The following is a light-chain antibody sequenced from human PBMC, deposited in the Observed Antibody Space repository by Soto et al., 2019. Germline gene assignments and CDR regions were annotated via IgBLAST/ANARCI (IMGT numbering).Light chain of an antibody. CDR1: QSISSN. J-gene: IGKJ3*01. CDR3: QQYNKWPNT. Sequence: EIVLTQSPATPSLSPGERVTLSCRASQSISSNLAWYQQKPAQAPRLLIHGASTRATGIPARFSGSGSGTEFTLTISSLQSEDFAVYYCQQYNKWPNTFGPGTKVDI. CDR2: GAS. V-gene: IGKV3-15*01.